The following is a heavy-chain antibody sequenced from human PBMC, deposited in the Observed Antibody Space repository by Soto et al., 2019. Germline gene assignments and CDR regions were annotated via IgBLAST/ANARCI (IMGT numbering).Heavy chain of an antibody. Sequence: QVQLVESGGGVVQPGRSLRLSCSASGFIYSSCAMHWVRQVPGKGLEWLAVVSHDGTLYPYADSVKGRFTISRDNPRKMLYLQMNSLRPDDTAVYYCVKDRSDTWSFDYWGQGTLVTVSS. CDR2: VSHDGTLY. J-gene: IGHJ4*02. D-gene: IGHD2-8*02. CDR1: GFIYSSCA. CDR3: VKDRSDTWSFDY. V-gene: IGHV3-30*18.